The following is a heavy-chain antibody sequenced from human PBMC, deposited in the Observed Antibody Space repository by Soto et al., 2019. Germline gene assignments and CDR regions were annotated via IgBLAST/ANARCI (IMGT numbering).Heavy chain of an antibody. CDR1: GFTFTNYT. D-gene: IGHD2-21*01. Sequence: PGGSLRLSCAASGFTFTNYTMDWVRQAPGKGLEWVSSISRSSTSMYSTDSLKGRFAVSSDNAKNTLYLHMNSLRAEDTAVYYCVRDMQLWRLDSWGQGTLVTVSS. CDR3: VRDMQLWRLDS. V-gene: IGHV3-21*01. J-gene: IGHJ4*02. CDR2: ISRSSTSM.